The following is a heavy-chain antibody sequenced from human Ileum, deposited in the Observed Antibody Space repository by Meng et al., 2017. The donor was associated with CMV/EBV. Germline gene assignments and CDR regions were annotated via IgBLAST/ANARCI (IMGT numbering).Heavy chain of an antibody. CDR2: INQSGST. CDR3: ARGQYYDVLTGRYNNWFDP. D-gene: IGHD3-9*01. CDR1: GGSFSGYY. Sequence: QVQLQQWGAGLLKPSETLSLTCPVYGGSFSGYYWSWIRQPPGKGLEWIGEINQSGSTNYNPSLKSRVTISGEMSKNQFSLKLSSVTAADTAVYYCARGQYYDVLTGRYNNWFDPWGQGTLVTVSS. J-gene: IGHJ5*02. V-gene: IGHV4-34*02.